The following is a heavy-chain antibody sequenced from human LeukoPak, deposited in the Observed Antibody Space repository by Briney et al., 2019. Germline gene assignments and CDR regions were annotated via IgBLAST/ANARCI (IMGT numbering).Heavy chain of an antibody. Sequence: ASVKVSCKASGGTFSSYAISWVRQAPGQGLEWMGRIIPILGIANYAQKFQGRVTITAGKSTSTAYMELSSLRSEDTAVYYCARDGGYSDYWGQGTLVTVSS. CDR2: IIPILGIA. J-gene: IGHJ4*02. D-gene: IGHD5-18*01. CDR1: GGTFSSYA. CDR3: ARDGGYSDY. V-gene: IGHV1-69*04.